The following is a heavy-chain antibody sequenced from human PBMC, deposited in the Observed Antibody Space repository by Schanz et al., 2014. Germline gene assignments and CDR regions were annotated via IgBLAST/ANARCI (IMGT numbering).Heavy chain of an antibody. CDR2: ISRDGTTS. D-gene: IGHD6-19*01. CDR3: ARDSHRRVAVPGY. J-gene: IGHJ4*02. V-gene: IGHV3-11*04. Sequence: QVQLVESGGGLVKPGGSLRLSCAASGFIFNDYYMNWLRQAPGKGLEWLSYISRDGTTSYYADSVKGRFTISRDNAKNSLYLQMNSLRDEDTAVYYCARDSHRRVAVPGYWGQGTLVTVSS. CDR1: GFIFNDYY.